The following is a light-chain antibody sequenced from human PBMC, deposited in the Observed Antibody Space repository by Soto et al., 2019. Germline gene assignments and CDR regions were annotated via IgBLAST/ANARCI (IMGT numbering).Light chain of an antibody. CDR1: QTVRNNY. CDR2: DAS. CDR3: QEYIQWPPGM. Sequence: EFVLTQSPGTLSLSPGERATLSCRASQTVRNNYLAWYQQKPGQAPRLLIYDASSSATGIPERCSGGGSGTDFALTNSRLEPEDFAVYYCQEYIQWPPGMFGPGTKVDIK. J-gene: IGKJ1*01. V-gene: IGKV3-20*01.